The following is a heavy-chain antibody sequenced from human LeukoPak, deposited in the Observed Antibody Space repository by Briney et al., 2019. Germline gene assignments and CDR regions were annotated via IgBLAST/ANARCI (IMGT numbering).Heavy chain of an antibody. D-gene: IGHD3-10*01. CDR3: ARHYYGSGSYSDY. CDR1: GGSISSYY. CDR2: VYYSGST. J-gene: IGHJ4*02. Sequence: SETLSLTCTVSGGSISSYYWGWIRQAPGKGLDWIGSVYYSGSTYYNLSLKSRVTISVDRSRNQFSLKLTSVTAADTALYYCARHYYGSGSYSDYWGQGTLVTVRS. V-gene: IGHV4-59*04.